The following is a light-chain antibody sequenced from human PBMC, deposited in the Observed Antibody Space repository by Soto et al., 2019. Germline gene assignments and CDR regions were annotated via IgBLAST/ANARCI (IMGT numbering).Light chain of an antibody. V-gene: IGKV3-15*01. CDR3: QQYNNWLT. J-gene: IGKJ4*01. Sequence: EIVMTQSPATLSVSPGERATLSCRASPSVSSNLAWYLQKPGQAPRRLIYDASTRATGIPARFSGGGSGTDFTLTISSLQSADVAVYYCQQYNNWLTFGGGTKVEIK. CDR1: PSVSSN. CDR2: DAS.